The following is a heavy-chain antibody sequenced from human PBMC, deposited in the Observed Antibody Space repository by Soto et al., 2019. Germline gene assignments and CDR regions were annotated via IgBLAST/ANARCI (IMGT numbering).Heavy chain of an antibody. Sequence: EVQLVESGGGLVKPGGSLRLSCAASGFTFNNAWMNWVRQAPGKGLEWVGRIKSKTDDGTTAYAAPVKGRFTISRDDTTDTLYLRMDSLKIEDTAVYYCNTGPFDYWGQGTLVTVSS. V-gene: IGHV3-15*07. CDR3: NTGPFDY. J-gene: IGHJ4*02. CDR1: GFTFNNAW. CDR2: IKSKTDDGTT.